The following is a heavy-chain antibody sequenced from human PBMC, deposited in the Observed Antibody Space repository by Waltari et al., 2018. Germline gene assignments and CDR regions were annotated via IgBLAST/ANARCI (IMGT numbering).Heavy chain of an antibody. V-gene: IGHV3-53*01. CDR1: GFTVSSNY. CDR3: ARDLRPGIAAAGRSYYYYGMDV. D-gene: IGHD6-13*01. Sequence: VQLVESGGGLIQPGGSLRLSCAASGFTVSSNYMSWVRQAPGKGLEWVSVIYSGGSTYYADSVEGRFTNSRDKSQNPLYLQMDQLGAEDTAVYYWARDLRPGIAAAGRSYYYYGMDVWGQGTTVTVSS. CDR2: IYSGGST. J-gene: IGHJ6*02.